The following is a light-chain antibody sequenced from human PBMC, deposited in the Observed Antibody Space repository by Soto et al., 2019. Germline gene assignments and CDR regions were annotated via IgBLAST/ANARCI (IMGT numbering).Light chain of an antibody. CDR1: QTISNY. J-gene: IGKJ3*01. CDR3: QKTYSTPFT. CDR2: AAS. V-gene: IGKV1-39*01. Sequence: DIQMTQSPSSLSASVGDRVTITCRASQTISNYLNWYQEKPGKAPKLLIYAASNLQSGVPSRFSGSGSGTDFTLTITKLQPEDFATYYCQKTYSTPFTFGPGTNVDVK.